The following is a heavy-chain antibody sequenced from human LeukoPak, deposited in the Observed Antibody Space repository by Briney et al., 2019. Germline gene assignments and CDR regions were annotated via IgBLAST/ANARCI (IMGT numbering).Heavy chain of an antibody. V-gene: IGHV4-59*01. CDR2: IYYSGST. CDR1: GGSISSYY. Sequence: PSETLSLTCTVSGGSISSYYWSWIRQPPGKGLEWIGYIYYSGSTNYNPSLKSRVTISVDTSKNQFSLKLSSVTAADTAVYYCARATWLPVGLYYYGSSGYYYYFDSWGQGTLVTVSS. D-gene: IGHD3-22*01. J-gene: IGHJ4*02. CDR3: ARATWLPVGLYYYGSSGYYYYFDS.